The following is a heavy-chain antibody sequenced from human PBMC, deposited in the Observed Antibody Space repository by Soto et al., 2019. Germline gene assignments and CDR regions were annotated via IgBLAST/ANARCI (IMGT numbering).Heavy chain of an antibody. D-gene: IGHD3-22*01. CDR1: GGSISSGDYY. Sequence: SETLSLTCTVPGGSISSGDYYWSWIRQPPGKGLEWIGYIYYSGSTYYNPSLKSRVTISVDTSKNQFSLKLSSVTAADTAVYYCARDYYDSSDYTTNWFDPWGQGTQVTVSS. V-gene: IGHV4-30-4*01. J-gene: IGHJ5*02. CDR2: IYYSGST. CDR3: ARDYYDSSDYTTNWFDP.